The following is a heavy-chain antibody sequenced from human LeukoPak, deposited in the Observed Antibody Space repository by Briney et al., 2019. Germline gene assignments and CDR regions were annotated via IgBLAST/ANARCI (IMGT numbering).Heavy chain of an antibody. CDR2: INYSGST. J-gene: IGHJ4*02. CDR3: ARAYSYGLYYFDY. D-gene: IGHD5-18*01. Sequence: SETLSLTCAVYGGSFSGYYWSWIRQPPGKGLEWIGEINYSGSTNYNPSLKSRVTISVDTSKNQFSLKLSSVTAADTAVYYCARAYSYGLYYFDYWGPGNPGHRLL. CDR1: GGSFSGYY. V-gene: IGHV4-34*01.